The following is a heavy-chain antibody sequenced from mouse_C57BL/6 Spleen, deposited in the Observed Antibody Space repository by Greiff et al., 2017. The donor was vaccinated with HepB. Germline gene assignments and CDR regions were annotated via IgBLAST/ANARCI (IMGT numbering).Heavy chain of an antibody. CDR1: GYAFSSYW. V-gene: IGHV1-80*01. CDR2: IYPGDGDT. CDR3: ARESDSSGPAMDY. J-gene: IGHJ4*01. Sequence: VQLQESGAELVKPGASVKISCKASGYAFSSYWMNWVKQRPGKGLEWIGQIYPGDGDTNYNGKFKGKATLTADKSSSTAYMQLSSLTSEDSAVYLCARESDSSGPAMDYWGQGTSVTVSS. D-gene: IGHD3-2*02.